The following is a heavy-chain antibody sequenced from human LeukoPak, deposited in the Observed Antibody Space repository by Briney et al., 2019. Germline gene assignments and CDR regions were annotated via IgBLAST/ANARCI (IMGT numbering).Heavy chain of an antibody. V-gene: IGHV3-72*01. CDR1: GFSVSSNY. D-gene: IGHD3-22*01. CDR2: SRNKANSHST. Sequence: PGGSLRLSCAASGFSVSSNYMTWARRAPGKGLEWVGRSRNKANSHSTEYAASVKGRFTISRDDAKNSLYLQMNSLKTEDTAVYYCVRGGTHYYDGSAYNYWGQGTLVTVSS. J-gene: IGHJ4*02. CDR3: VRGGTHYYDGSAYNY.